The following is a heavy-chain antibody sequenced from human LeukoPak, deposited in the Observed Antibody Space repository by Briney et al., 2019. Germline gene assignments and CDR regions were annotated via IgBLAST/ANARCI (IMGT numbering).Heavy chain of an antibody. CDR1: GYTFTSYG. J-gene: IGHJ3*01. CDR2: ISAYNGNT. CDR3: ARDPPGTTAFDL. Sequence: ASVKVSCKASGYTFTSYGISWVRQAPGQGLEWMGWISAYNGNTNYAQKLQGRVTMTWDTSISTTYMEVSRLTSDDTAMFYCARDPPGTTAFDLWGQGTMVTVSS. V-gene: IGHV1-18*01. D-gene: IGHD1-1*01.